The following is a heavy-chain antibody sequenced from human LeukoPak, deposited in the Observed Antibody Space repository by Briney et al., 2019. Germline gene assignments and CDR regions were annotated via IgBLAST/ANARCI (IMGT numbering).Heavy chain of an antibody. D-gene: IGHD4-17*01. CDR3: ARDPNGDYIGAFDM. V-gene: IGHV4-39*07. J-gene: IGHJ3*02. CDR1: GGSISSSSYY. Sequence: SETLSLTCTVSGGSISSSSYYWGWLRQPPGKGLEWIGSIYYSGSTYYNPSLKSRVTISVDTSKNQFSLKLSSVTAADTAVYYCARDPNGDYIGAFDMWGQGTMVTVS. CDR2: IYYSGST.